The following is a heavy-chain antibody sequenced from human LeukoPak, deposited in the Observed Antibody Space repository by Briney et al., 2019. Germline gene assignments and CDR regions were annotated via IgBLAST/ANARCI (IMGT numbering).Heavy chain of an antibody. CDR2: IYYTGST. CDR3: ARGLRSSGWFFDY. Sequence: SETLSLTCTVSGHSISSYYWNWIRQPPGKGLEWIGYIYYTGSTNCNPSLKSRVTMSVDTSKNQFSLKLNSVTAADTAVYYCARGLRSSGWFFDYWGQGTLVTVSS. V-gene: IGHV4-59*01. CDR1: GHSISSYY. J-gene: IGHJ4*02. D-gene: IGHD6-13*01.